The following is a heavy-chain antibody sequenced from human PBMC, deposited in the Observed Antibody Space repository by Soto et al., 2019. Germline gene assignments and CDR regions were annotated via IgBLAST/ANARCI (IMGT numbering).Heavy chain of an antibody. J-gene: IGHJ4*02. V-gene: IGHV3-23*01. Sequence: GGSLGLSCAASGFSFSIYAMNWVRQAPGKGLEWVSGISGGGGSTYYADSVKGRFTISRDNSKNTLYLQMNSLRVEDTAVYYCAKDPTSYDSSAQFDSWGQGTLVTVSS. CDR2: ISGGGGST. D-gene: IGHD3-22*01. CDR1: GFSFSIYA. CDR3: AKDPTSYDSSAQFDS.